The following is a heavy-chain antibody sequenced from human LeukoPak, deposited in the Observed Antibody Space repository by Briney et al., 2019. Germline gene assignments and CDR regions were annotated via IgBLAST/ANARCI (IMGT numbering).Heavy chain of an antibody. CDR3: ARLPGIAAAYSNY. V-gene: IGHV3-21*01. CDR2: ISSSSSYI. Sequence: GGSLRLSCAASGFTFSSYSMNWVRQAPGKGLVWVSSISSSSSYIYYADSVKGRFTISRDNAKNSLYLQMNSLRAEDTAVYYCARLPGIAAAYSNYWGQGTLVTVSS. D-gene: IGHD6-13*01. J-gene: IGHJ4*02. CDR1: GFTFSSYS.